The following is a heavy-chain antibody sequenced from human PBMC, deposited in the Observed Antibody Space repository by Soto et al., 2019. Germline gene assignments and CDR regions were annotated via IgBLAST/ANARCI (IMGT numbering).Heavy chain of an antibody. D-gene: IGHD3-10*01. V-gene: IGHV1-18*01. CDR2: ISTYTGNT. J-gene: IGHJ6*02. CDR3: ARGDYYGSGRPTPGGMDV. Sequence: QVHLVQSGAEVKKPGASVKVSCKASGYTFTNYDINWVRQAPGQGLEWMGWISTYTGNTNYAQKLQGRVTMTTDTPTSTAYMELRSLRSDDTAVYYGARGDYYGSGRPTPGGMDVWGQGTTVTVSS. CDR1: GYTFTNYD.